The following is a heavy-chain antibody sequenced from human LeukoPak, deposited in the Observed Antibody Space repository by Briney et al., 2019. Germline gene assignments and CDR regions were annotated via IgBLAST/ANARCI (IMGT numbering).Heavy chain of an antibody. CDR1: GFTFSSYA. Sequence: PGGSLRLSCAASGFTFSSYAMHWVRQAPGKGLEWVALIPYDGSNKYYADSVKGRFTVSRDNSMNTLYLQMNSLRAEDTAVYYCVRGAYSSSWLNFDYWGQGTLVTVSS. D-gene: IGHD6-13*01. V-gene: IGHV3-30*04. CDR3: VRGAYSSSWLNFDY. J-gene: IGHJ4*02. CDR2: IPYDGSNK.